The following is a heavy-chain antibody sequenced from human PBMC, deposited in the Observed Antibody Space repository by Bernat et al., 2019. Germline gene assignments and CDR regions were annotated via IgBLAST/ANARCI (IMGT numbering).Heavy chain of an antibody. CDR1: GFTFSSYG. Sequence: QVQLVESGGGVVQPGRSLRLSCAASGFTFSSYGMHWVRQAPGKGLEWVAVISYDGSNKYYADSVKGRFTISRDNSMNTLYLQMNSLRAEDTAVYYCAKDGYSSGWSLNYYYYMDVWGKGTTVTVSS. CDR3: AKDGYSSGWSLNYYYYMDV. D-gene: IGHD6-19*01. CDR2: ISYDGSNK. J-gene: IGHJ6*03. V-gene: IGHV3-30*18.